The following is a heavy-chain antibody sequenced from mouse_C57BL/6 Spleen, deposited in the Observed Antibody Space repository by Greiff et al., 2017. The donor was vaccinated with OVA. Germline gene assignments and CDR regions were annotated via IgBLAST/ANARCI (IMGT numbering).Heavy chain of an antibody. CDR2: ISSGSSTI. D-gene: IGHD2-5*01. J-gene: IGHJ4*01. CDR1: GFTFSDYG. CDR3: ARHSNSYYYAMDY. Sequence: EVKVVESGGGLVKPGGSLKLSCAASGFTFSDYGMHWVRQAPEKGLEWVAYISSGSSTIYYADTVKGRFTISRDNAKNTLFLQMTSLRSEDTAMYYCARHSNSYYYAMDYWGQGTSVTVSS. V-gene: IGHV5-17*01.